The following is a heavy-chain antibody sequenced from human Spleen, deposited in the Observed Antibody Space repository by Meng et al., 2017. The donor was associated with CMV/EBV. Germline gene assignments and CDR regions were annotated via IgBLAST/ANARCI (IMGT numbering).Heavy chain of an antibody. J-gene: IGHJ4*02. CDR2: ISGSTATT. D-gene: IGHD2-2*01. CDR1: GFTFSTYS. Sequence: GESLKISCAASGFTFSTYSMNWVRQAPGKGLECVSYISGSTATTYYAGSVKGRFTVSRDNAKNSLFLQMDSLRGEDTAVYYCARGEPDIIVVPAACDYWGQGTLVTVSS. CDR3: ARGEPDIIVVPAACDY. V-gene: IGHV3-48*04.